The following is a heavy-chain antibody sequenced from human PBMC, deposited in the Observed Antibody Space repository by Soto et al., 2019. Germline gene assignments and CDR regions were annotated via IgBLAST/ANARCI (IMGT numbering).Heavy chain of an antibody. D-gene: IGHD3-9*01. CDR2: IIPIFGTA. Sequence: QVQLVQSGAEVKKPGSSVKVACKASGGTFSSYAISWVRQAPGQGLAGMGGIIPIFGTANYAQKFQGRVSITADKSTSTAYMEQSSLRAEGTAVSYWAGAGDYDILIGPRLRPDYYYGMDVWGQGTTVTVSS. V-gene: IGHV1-69*06. CDR1: GGTFSSYA. J-gene: IGHJ6*02. CDR3: AGAGDYDILIGPRLRPDYYYGMDV.